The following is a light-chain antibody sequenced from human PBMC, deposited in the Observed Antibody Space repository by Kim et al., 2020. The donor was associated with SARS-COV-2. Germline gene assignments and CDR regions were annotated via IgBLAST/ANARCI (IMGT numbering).Light chain of an antibody. CDR3: HQYNDWPPGDT. CDR2: GAS. Sequence: SPGERATRSCRASQSVSNNLAWYQQKPGQPPRLLIYGASTRATGVPARFSGSGSGTDFTLTVSSLQSEDFAVYYCHQYNDWPPGDTFGQGTKLEI. J-gene: IGKJ2*01. CDR1: QSVSNN. V-gene: IGKV3-15*01.